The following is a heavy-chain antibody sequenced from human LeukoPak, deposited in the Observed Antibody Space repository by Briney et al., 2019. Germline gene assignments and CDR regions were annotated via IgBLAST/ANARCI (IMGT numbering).Heavy chain of an antibody. CDR3: ARLTGYYFDC. V-gene: IGHV4-34*01. CDR1: GGSFSGYY. CDR2: INHSGST. Sequence: KPSETLSLTCAVYGGSFSGYYWSWIRQPPGKGLEWIGEINHSGSTNYNPSLKSRVTISVDTSKNQFSLKLSSVTAADTAVYYCARLTGYYFDCWGQGTLVTVSS. D-gene: IGHD7-27*01. J-gene: IGHJ4*02.